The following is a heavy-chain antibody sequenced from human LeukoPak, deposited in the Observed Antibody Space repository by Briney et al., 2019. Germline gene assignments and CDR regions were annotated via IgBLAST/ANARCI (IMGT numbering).Heavy chain of an antibody. J-gene: IGHJ4*02. CDR3: ASNGEDYGGNPPFDY. D-gene: IGHD4-23*01. CDR1: GYTFTSFA. V-gene: IGHV7-4-1*02. Sequence: ASVKVSCKASGYTFTSFAVNWVRQAPGQGLEWMGWVNTNTGNPTYAQGFTGRFVFSLDTSVSTAYPQISSLKAEDTAVYYCASNGEDYGGNPPFDYWGQGTLVTVSS. CDR2: VNTNTGNP.